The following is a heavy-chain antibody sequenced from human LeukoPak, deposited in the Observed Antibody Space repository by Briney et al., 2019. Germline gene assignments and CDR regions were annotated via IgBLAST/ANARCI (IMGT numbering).Heavy chain of an antibody. V-gene: IGHV3-74*01. Sequence: GGSVRLSCAASGLTLSTYWMHWVRQAPGKGLVWVSRINGDECSRNYADSVKGQFTISRDNAKNTLYLQLSSLRVEDTAVYYCASASSHRTAAGGDYWGQGTLVTVST. CDR2: INGDECSR. J-gene: IGHJ4*02. D-gene: IGHD6-13*01. CDR3: ASASSHRTAAGGDY. CDR1: GLTLSTYW.